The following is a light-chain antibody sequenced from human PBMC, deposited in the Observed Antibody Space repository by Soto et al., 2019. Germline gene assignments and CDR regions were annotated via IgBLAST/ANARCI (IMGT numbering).Light chain of an antibody. CDR1: SSVVGDYNY. J-gene: IGLJ1*01. Sequence: QSVLTQPRSVSGSPGQSDDISCTGTSSVVGDYNYVSWYQQHPGKAHKVMIFDVNKRPSGVPDRFSGSKSGNTASLTISRLQAEDEADYYCCSYAGRYTYVFGTGTNVTV. CDR2: DVN. V-gene: IGLV2-11*01. CDR3: CSYAGRYTYV.